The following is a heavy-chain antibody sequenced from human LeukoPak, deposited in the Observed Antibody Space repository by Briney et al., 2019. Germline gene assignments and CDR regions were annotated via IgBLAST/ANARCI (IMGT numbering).Heavy chain of an antibody. CDR3: ARYYYDSSGYYWKDAFDI. Sequence: SETLSLTCAVSGYSISSGYYWGWIRQPPGKGLEWIGYIYYSGSTNYNPSLKSRVTISVDTSKNQFSLKLSSVTAADTAVYYCARYYYDSSGYYWKDAFDIWGQGTMVTVSS. V-gene: IGHV4-61*01. CDR2: IYYSGST. CDR1: GYSISSGYY. J-gene: IGHJ3*02. D-gene: IGHD3-22*01.